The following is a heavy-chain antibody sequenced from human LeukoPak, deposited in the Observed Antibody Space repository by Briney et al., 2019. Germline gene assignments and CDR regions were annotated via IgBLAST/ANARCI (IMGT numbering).Heavy chain of an antibody. CDR3: ARAYSSGWYGDFDY. CDR2: ISYDGSKK. V-gene: IGHV3-30-3*01. Sequence: GGSLRLSCAASGFTFSSDAMHWVRQAPGKGLEWVAVISYDGSKKYYADSMKGRFTISRDNSKNTLYLQMNSLRAEDAAVYYCARAYSSGWYGDFDYWGQGTLVTVSS. CDR1: GFTFSSDA. D-gene: IGHD6-19*01. J-gene: IGHJ4*02.